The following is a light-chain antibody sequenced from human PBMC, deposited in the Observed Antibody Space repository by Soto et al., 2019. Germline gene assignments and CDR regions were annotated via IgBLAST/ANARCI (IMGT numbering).Light chain of an antibody. CDR2: AAS. CDR1: QGINNY. Sequence: DIQMTQSPSSLSASIGDRVTITCRASQGINNYLAWYQQKPGRAPQLLIYAASAVHSGVPSRFSGSGSGPDFTLTINSLQPEDVATYYCQKYNSAPRTFGPGTKVEIK. J-gene: IGKJ1*01. V-gene: IGKV1-27*01. CDR3: QKYNSAPRT.